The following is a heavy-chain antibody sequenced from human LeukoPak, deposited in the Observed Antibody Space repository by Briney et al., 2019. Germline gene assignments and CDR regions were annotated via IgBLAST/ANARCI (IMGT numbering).Heavy chain of an antibody. J-gene: IGHJ4*02. D-gene: IGHD2-2*01. Sequence: PGGSLRLSCAASGFTFRSYAMSWVRQAPGKGLEWVSGISGSGGSPYHADSVKGRFTISRDNSKNTLLLQMNSLIAEDTAVYYCARERYCSGTSCFELGYWGQGTLVTVSS. CDR1: GFTFRSYA. CDR3: ARERYCSGTSCFELGY. V-gene: IGHV3-23*01. CDR2: ISGSGGSP.